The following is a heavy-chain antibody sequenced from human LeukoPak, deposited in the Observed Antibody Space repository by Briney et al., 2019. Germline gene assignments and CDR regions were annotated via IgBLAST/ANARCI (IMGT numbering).Heavy chain of an antibody. J-gene: IGHJ4*02. Sequence: ASVKVSCKASGYTFTSYGISWVRQAPGQGLEWMGWISAYNGNTNYAQKLQGRVTMTTDTSTSTAYMELRSLRSDDTAVYYCARSRDYDPRRYYFDYWGQGTLVTVSS. CDR2: ISAYNGNT. D-gene: IGHD4-17*01. V-gene: IGHV1-18*01. CDR1: GYTFTSYG. CDR3: ARSRDYDPRRYYFDY.